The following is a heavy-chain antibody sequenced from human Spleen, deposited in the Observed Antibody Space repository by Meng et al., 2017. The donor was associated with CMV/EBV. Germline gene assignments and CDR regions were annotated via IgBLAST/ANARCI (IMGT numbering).Heavy chain of an antibody. CDR3: ARVLSGAMDY. CDR1: GLSFSDLT. V-gene: IGHV3-21*04. CDR2: ITYDSRYI. D-gene: IGHD7-27*01. J-gene: IGHJ4*02. Sequence: GESLKISCAASGLSFSDLTMNWVRQAPGEGLEWVSSITYDSRYIYYADSLEGRFTISRDNAKNSLYLQVNSLRAEDTALYYCARVLSGAMDYWGQGTLVTVSS.